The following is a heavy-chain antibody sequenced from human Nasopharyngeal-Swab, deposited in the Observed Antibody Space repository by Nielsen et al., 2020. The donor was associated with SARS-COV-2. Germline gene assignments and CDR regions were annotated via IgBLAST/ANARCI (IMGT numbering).Heavy chain of an antibody. CDR2: ISGSGGST. CDR3: AKGQGDYDFWSGYYSSFDY. V-gene: IGHV3-23*01. CDR1: GFTISSYA. D-gene: IGHD3-3*01. J-gene: IGHJ4*02. Sequence: GESLKISCAASGFTISSYAMSWVRQAPGKGLEWVSAISGSGGSTYYADSVKGRFTISRDNSKNTLYLQMNSLRAEDTAVYYCAKGQGDYDFWSGYYSSFDYWGQGTLVTVSS.